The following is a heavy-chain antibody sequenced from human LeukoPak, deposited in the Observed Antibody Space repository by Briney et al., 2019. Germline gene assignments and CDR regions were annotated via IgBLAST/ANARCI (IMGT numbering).Heavy chain of an antibody. CDR3: ARALPSDLGYIFDV. CDR2: VYYNGYT. Sequence: SETLSLTCTVSGGSISSYSWSWIRQSPGKGLEWIGYVYYNGYTNYNPSLKSRVTILLDTSKNQFSLKLTSVTAADTAVYYCARALPSDLGYIFDVWGQGTKVTVSS. D-gene: IGHD5-12*01. V-gene: IGHV4-59*01. CDR1: GGSISSYS. J-gene: IGHJ3*01.